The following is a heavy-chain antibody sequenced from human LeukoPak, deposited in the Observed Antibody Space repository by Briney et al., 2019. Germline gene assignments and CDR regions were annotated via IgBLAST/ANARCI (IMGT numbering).Heavy chain of an antibody. CDR1: GYTFTGYY. D-gene: IGHD4-17*01. J-gene: IGHJ4*02. Sequence: ASVKVSCKASGYTFTGYYMHWVRQAPGQGLEWMGWINPNSGGTNYAQKFQGRVTMTRDTSISTAYMELSRLRSDDTAVYYCARYKNRPVTTSFDYWGQGTLVTVSS. CDR3: ARYKNRPVTTSFDY. V-gene: IGHV1-2*02. CDR2: INPNSGGT.